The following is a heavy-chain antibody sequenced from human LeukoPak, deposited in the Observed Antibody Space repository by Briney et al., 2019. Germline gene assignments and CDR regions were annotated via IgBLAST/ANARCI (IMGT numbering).Heavy chain of an antibody. J-gene: IGHJ4*02. CDR2: INPNSGGT. CDR3: ARGVGHCSGGSCRYYFDY. CDR1: GYTFTGYY. V-gene: IGHV1-2*02. Sequence: ASVKVSCKASGYTFTGYYMHWVRQAPGQGLEWMGWINPNSGGTNYAQKFQGRVTMTRDTSISTAYMELSRLRSDDTAVYYCARGVGHCSGGSCRYYFDYWGQGTLVTVSS. D-gene: IGHD2-15*01.